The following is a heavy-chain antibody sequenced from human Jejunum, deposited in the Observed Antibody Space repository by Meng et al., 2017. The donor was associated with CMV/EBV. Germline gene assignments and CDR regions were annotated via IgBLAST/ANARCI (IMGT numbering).Heavy chain of an antibody. CDR1: FTFSNNA. CDR3: AKDRGSGGNGYGMDV. CDR2: TRYDGVNK. D-gene: IGHD2-15*01. V-gene: IGHV3-30*02. Sequence: FTFSNNAMHWVRQAPGKGLEWVAFTRYDGVNKYYAASVKGRFTNSKDFSKNTLYLQMNSLRVEDTAIYYCAKDRGSGGNGYGMDVWGRGTTVTVSS. J-gene: IGHJ6*02.